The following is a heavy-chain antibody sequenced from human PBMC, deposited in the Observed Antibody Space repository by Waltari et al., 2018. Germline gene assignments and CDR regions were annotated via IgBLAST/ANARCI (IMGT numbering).Heavy chain of an antibody. V-gene: IGHV4-39*01. CDR3: ARLVPTRSNSAGDY. D-gene: IGHD6-25*01. CDR1: GDSVSSTNFL. Sequence: QLQLQESGPGLVQPSETLSPTFTVSGDSVSSTNFLWGWIRQPPRKGPEWIASINYEGPPYYKTALVSRLTMSIDRSKNQFSLSLKSLTAEDTAKYYCARLVPTRSNSAGDYWGQGTLVTVSS. J-gene: IGHJ4*02. CDR2: INYEGPP.